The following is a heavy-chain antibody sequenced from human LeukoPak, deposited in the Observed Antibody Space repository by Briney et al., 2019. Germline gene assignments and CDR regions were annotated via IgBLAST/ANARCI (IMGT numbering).Heavy chain of an antibody. CDR1: RFTFRSYA. V-gene: IGHV3-23*01. D-gene: IGHD2-2*01. CDR3: AAMGSASD. Sequence: GGSLRLSCAASRFTFRSYAMSWVRQAPGKGLEWVSTTSGSGESTYYADSVKGRFTISRDNSKNTLYLQMNSLRAEDTAVYYCAAMGSASDWGQGTLVTVSS. J-gene: IGHJ4*02. CDR2: TSGSGEST.